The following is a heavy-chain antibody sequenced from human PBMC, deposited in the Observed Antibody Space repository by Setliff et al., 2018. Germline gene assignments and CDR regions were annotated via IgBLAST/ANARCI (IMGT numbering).Heavy chain of an antibody. V-gene: IGHV4-38-2*02. Sequence: PSETLSLTCTVSGYSISSGHYWGWIRQPPGKGLEWIGSISHSGSTYYNPSLRSRVTISLDTSKNQFSPKPTSVTAADTAVYYCAGGRRYDYGWDFDYWGQGTLVTVS. CDR3: AGGRRYDYGWDFDY. CDR1: GYSISSGHY. J-gene: IGHJ4*02. D-gene: IGHD4-17*01. CDR2: ISHSGST.